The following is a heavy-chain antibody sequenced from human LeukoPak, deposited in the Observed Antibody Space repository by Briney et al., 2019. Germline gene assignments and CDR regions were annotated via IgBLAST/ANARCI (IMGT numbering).Heavy chain of an antibody. J-gene: IGHJ3*02. D-gene: IGHD6-13*01. V-gene: IGHV1-2*02. Sequence: GASVKVSCKASGYTFTGYYMHWVRQAPGQGLEWMGWINPNSGGTNYAQKFQGRVTMTRDTSISTAYMELSRLRSDDTAVYYCARTGIAAAGLLRAFDIWGQGTMVTVSS. CDR2: INPNSGGT. CDR1: GYTFTGYY. CDR3: ARTGIAAAGLLRAFDI.